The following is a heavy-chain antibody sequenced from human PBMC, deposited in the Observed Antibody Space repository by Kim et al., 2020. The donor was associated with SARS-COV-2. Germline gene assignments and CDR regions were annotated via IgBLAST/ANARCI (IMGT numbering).Heavy chain of an antibody. CDR2: IWYDGSNK. CDR3: AKLYYDILTDPYGMDV. D-gene: IGHD3-9*01. Sequence: GGSLRLSCAASGFTFSSYGMHWVRQAPGKGLEWVAVIWYDGSNKYYADSVKGRFNISRDNSKNTLYLQMNSLRAEDTAVYYCAKLYYDILTDPYGMDVWGQGTTVTVSS. CDR1: GFTFSSYG. J-gene: IGHJ6*02. V-gene: IGHV3-33*06.